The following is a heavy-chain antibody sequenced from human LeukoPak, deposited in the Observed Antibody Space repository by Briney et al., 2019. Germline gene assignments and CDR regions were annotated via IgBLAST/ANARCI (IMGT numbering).Heavy chain of an antibody. CDR1: GGSFSGYY. Sequence: KSSETLSLTCAVSGGSFSGYYWSWIRQPPGKGLEWIGEINHSGSTNYNPSLKSRVTISVDTSKNQFSLKLSSVTAADTAVYYCARGGLPADPFDYWGQGTLVTVSS. J-gene: IGHJ4*02. D-gene: IGHD2-2*01. CDR2: INHSGST. CDR3: ARGGLPADPFDY. V-gene: IGHV4-34*01.